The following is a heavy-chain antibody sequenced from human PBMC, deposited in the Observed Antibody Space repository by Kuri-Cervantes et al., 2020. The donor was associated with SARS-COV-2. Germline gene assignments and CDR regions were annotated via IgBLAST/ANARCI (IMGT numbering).Heavy chain of an antibody. V-gene: IGHV3-30-3*01. CDR3: ARDRSGGGIQRGGWYFDL. CDR2: ISYDGSNK. CDR1: GFTFSSYA. D-gene: IGHD3-16*01. J-gene: IGHJ2*01. Sequence: GESLKISCAASGFTFSSYAMHWVRQAPGKGLEWVAVISYDGSNKYYADSVKGRFTISRDNSKNTLYLQMNSLRAEDTAVYYCARDRSGGGIQRGGWYFDLWGRGTLVTVSS.